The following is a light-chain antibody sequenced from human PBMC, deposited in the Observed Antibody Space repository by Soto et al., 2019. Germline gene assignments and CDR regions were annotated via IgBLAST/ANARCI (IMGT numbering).Light chain of an antibody. CDR1: QSVSSS. CDR3: QQYGGSPRT. J-gene: IGKJ1*01. CDR2: GAS. V-gene: IGKV3-20*01. Sequence: EIVLTQSPGTLSLSPGKRATLSCRASQSVSSSLAWYQQKPGQAPRLLIYGASSRATGIPDRFSGSGSGTDFTLTISRLEPEDFAVYYCQQYGGSPRTFGQGTKVEIK.